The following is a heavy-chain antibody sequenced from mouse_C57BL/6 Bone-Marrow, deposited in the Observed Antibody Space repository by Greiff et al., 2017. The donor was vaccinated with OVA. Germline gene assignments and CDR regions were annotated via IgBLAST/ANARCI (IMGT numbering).Heavy chain of an antibody. Sequence: DVQLQESGPGLVKPSQSLSLTCSVTGYSITSGYYWNWIRQFPGNKLEWMGYISYDGSNNYNPSLKNRISITRDTSKNQFFLKLNSVTTEDTATYYCARVWGPYYFDYWGQGTTLTVSS. CDR2: ISYDGSN. D-gene: IGHD4-1*01. J-gene: IGHJ2*01. V-gene: IGHV3-6*01. CDR1: GYSITSGYY. CDR3: ARVWGPYYFDY.